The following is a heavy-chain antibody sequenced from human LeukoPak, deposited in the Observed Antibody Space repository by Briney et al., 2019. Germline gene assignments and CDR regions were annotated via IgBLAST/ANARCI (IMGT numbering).Heavy chain of an antibody. V-gene: IGHV3-49*04. CDR1: GFTFGDYA. CDR2: IRRKAHGGTT. Sequence: GGSLRLSCTTSGFTFGDYAMSWARQAPGKGLEWVSFIRRKAHGGTTEYAASVKGRFSSSRDDSKSIAYLQMNSLKTEDTAVYFCTRVTYYYDNSGYFPFDAWGQGSLVTVSS. D-gene: IGHD3-22*01. CDR3: TRVTYYYDNSGYFPFDA. J-gene: IGHJ4*02.